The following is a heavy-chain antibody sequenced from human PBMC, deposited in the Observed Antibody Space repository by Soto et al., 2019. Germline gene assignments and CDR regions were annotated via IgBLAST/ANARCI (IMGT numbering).Heavy chain of an antibody. CDR3: ARGPLPSIFWPDYYGMDV. J-gene: IGHJ6*02. V-gene: IGHV4-61*01. D-gene: IGHD3-9*01. CDR1: GGSVSSGSYY. Sequence: QVQLQESGPGLVKPSETLSLTCTVSGGSVSSGSYYWSWIRQPPGKGLEWIGYIYYSRRTNYNPPLKSRVTRSEDTSKNQFSLKLGSVTAADTAVYYCARGPLPSIFWPDYYGMDVWGQGTTVTVSS. CDR2: IYYSRRT.